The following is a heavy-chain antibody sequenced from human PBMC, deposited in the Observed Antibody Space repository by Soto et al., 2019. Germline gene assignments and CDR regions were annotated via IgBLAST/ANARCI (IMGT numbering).Heavy chain of an antibody. J-gene: IGHJ4*02. V-gene: IGHV3-30*18. CDR3: AKDVAKSAAGPPFDY. CDR2: ISYDGSNK. CDR1: GFTFSSYG. D-gene: IGHD6-13*01. Sequence: QVQLVESGGGVVQPGRSLRLSCAASGFTFSSYGMHWVRQAPGKGLEWVAVISYDGSNKYYADSVKGRFTISRDNSKNTLYLQMNSLRGEDTAVYYCAKDVAKSAAGPPFDYWGQGTLVTVSS.